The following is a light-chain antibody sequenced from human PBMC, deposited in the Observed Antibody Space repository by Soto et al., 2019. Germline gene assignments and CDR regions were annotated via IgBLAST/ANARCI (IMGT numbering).Light chain of an antibody. CDR3: QQYGSSPT. CDR2: GSS. V-gene: IGKV3-20*01. J-gene: IGKJ2*01. Sequence: EIVLTQSPGTLSLSPGERATLSCRANQSVSSSYLAWYQQKPGQAPGLLIYGSSSRATGIPDRFSGSGSGTDFTLTISRLEPEDFAVYYCQQYGSSPTFGQGTKLEIK. CDR1: QSVSSSY.